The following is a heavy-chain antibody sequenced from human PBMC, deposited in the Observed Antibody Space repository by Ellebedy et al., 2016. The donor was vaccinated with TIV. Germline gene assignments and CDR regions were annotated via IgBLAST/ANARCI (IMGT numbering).Heavy chain of an antibody. J-gene: IGHJ5*01. D-gene: IGHD3-10*01. Sequence: PSETLSLTCAVSGGSINSGDWWTWVRQAPGKGLEWVSLISYHGSDQYYADSVKGRFTISRDNSKNTLDLQMNNLRTEDTSVYYCARDPDAFGDQYFDLWGQGTLVIVSS. CDR3: ARDPDAFGDQYFDL. V-gene: IGHV3-30*03. CDR1: GGSINSGD. CDR2: ISYHGSDQ.